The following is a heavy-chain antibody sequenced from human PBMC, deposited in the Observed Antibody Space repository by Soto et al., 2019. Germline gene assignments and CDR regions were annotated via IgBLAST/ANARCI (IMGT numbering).Heavy chain of an antibody. CDR2: MNPGSGST. CDR3: AIYCGGDCYTSGFDY. CDR1: GYSFTNND. Sequence: ASVKVSCKASGYSFTNNDVSWVRQATGQGLEWMGWMNPGSGSTSYAQKFQGRVTMTRDTSTSTVYMELSSLRSEDTAVYYCAIYCGGDCYTSGFDYWGQGALVTVSS. D-gene: IGHD2-21*02. V-gene: IGHV1-8*01. J-gene: IGHJ4*02.